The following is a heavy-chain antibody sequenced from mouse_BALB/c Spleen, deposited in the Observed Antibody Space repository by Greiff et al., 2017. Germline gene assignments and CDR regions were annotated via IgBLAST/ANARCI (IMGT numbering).Heavy chain of an antibody. CDR1: GYSITSDYA. J-gene: IGHJ4*01. CDR2: ISYSGST. V-gene: IGHV3-2*02. CDR3: VSASNYAMDY. D-gene: IGHD3-1*01. Sequence: EVQLQESGPGLVKPSQSLSLTCTVTGYSITSDYAWNWIRQFPGNKLEWMGYISYSGSTSYNPSLKSRISITRDTSKNQFFLQLNSVTTEDTATYYGVSASNYAMDYWGQGTSVTVSS.